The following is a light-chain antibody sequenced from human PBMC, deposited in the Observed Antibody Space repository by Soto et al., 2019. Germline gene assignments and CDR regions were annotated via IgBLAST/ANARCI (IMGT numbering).Light chain of an antibody. CDR2: DVN. V-gene: IGLV2-14*01. CDR1: SSDVGGYNS. J-gene: IGLJ3*02. CDR3: SSYTSSDSWV. Sequence: QSALAQPASVSGSPGRSLPISCTGTSSDVGGYNSVSWYQQHPGKAPKLMIFDVNSRTPGVSGRFSGSKSANTASLTISGLQAEDEADYYCSSYTSSDSWVFGGGTKVTVL.